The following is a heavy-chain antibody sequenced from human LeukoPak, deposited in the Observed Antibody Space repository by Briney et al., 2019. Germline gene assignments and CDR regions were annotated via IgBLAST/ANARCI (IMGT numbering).Heavy chain of an antibody. V-gene: IGHV4-34*01. Sequence: PSETLSLTCAVYGGSFSGYYWSWIRQPPGKELEWIGEINHSGSTNYNPSLKSRVTISVDTSKNQFSLKLSSVTAADTAVYYCARRGIVVVPAANRRGWFDPWGQGTLVTVSS. J-gene: IGHJ5*02. CDR3: ARRGIVVVPAANRRGWFDP. CDR2: INHSGST. D-gene: IGHD2-2*01. CDR1: GGSFSGYY.